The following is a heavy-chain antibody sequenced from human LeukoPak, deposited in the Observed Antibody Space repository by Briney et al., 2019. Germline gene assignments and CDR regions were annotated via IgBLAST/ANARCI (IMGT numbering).Heavy chain of an antibody. D-gene: IGHD3-10*01. Sequence: GGSLRLSCAVSGFTIRYYYMSWIRQAPGKGLEWVAYISHDDETIYYADSVKGRFTVSRDNAKDSLFLQMNSLRVEDTAVYLCARATPGTPQFWGQGVLVTVSA. CDR3: ARATPGTPQF. CDR2: ISHDDETI. CDR1: GFTIRYYY. V-gene: IGHV3-11*01. J-gene: IGHJ4*02.